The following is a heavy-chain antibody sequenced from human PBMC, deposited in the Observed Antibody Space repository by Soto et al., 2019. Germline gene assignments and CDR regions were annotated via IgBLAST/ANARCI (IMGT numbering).Heavy chain of an antibody. Sequence: GESLKISCKGSGYSFTSYWIGWVRQIPGKGLEWMGIIYPGDSDTRYSPSFQGQITISADKSISTAYLQWSSLKASDTAMYYCARHRTYCSSTSCYTTHYFDYWGQGTLVTVSS. D-gene: IGHD2-2*02. CDR2: IYPGDSDT. V-gene: IGHV5-51*01. CDR1: GYSFTSYW. J-gene: IGHJ4*02. CDR3: ARHRTYCSSTSCYTTHYFDY.